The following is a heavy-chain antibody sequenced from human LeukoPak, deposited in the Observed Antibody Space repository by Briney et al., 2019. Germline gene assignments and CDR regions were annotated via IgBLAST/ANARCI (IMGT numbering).Heavy chain of an antibody. CDR3: LVREGWYAGY. CDR1: GGSISSSSYY. D-gene: IGHD6-19*01. V-gene: IGHV4-39*07. CDR2: IYYSGST. J-gene: IGHJ4*02. Sequence: SETLSLTCTVSGGSISSSSYYWGWIRQPPGTGLEWIGSIYYSGSTYYNPSLKSRVTISVDTSKNQFSLKLSSVTAADTAVYYCLVREGWYAGYWGQGTLVTVSS.